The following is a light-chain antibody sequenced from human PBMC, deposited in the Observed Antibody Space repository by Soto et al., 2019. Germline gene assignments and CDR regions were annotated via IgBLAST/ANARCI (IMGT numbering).Light chain of an antibody. CDR2: DVS. V-gene: IGLV2-14*01. CDR3: SSYASSTAVV. CDR1: SSDVGGYNY. Sequence: QSALTQPASVSGSPGQSITISCTGTSSDVGGYNYVSWYQQHPGKAPKLMIYDVSNRPSGVSYRFSGSKSGNTASLTISGLQAEDEADYYFSSYASSTAVVFGGGTKVTVL. J-gene: IGLJ2*01.